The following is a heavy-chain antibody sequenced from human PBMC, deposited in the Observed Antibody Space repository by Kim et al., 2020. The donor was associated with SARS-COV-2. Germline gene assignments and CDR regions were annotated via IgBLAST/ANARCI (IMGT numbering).Heavy chain of an antibody. CDR2: ISAYDGSV. CDR3: VRDKIQLWAFVPLDF. J-gene: IGHJ3*01. CDR1: GYPFTTHG. Sequence: ASVKVSCKTSGYPFTTHGISWVRQAPGQGLQWLGWISAYDGSVKYAGILQGRLTMTTDTSTATADMELRDLRSDDTAGYYCVRDKIQLWAFVPLDFWG. D-gene: IGHD3-16*01. V-gene: IGHV1-18*01.